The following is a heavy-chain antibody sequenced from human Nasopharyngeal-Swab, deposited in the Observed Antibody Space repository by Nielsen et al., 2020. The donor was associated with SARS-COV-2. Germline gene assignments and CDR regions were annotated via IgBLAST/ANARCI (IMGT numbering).Heavy chain of an antibody. V-gene: IGHV3-23*01. Sequence: GESLKISCAASGFTFSSYAMSWVRQAPGKGLEWVSAISGSGGSTYYADSVKGRFTIPRDNSKNTLCLQMNSLRAEDTAVYYCAKDLLRFLEWSPMDVWGQGTTVTVSS. CDR3: AKDLLRFLEWSPMDV. CDR2: ISGSGGST. CDR1: GFTFSSYA. D-gene: IGHD3-3*01. J-gene: IGHJ6*02.